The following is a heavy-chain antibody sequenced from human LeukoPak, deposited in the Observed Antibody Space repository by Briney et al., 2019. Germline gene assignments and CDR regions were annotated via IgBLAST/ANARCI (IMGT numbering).Heavy chain of an antibody. CDR2: ISSSSNYI. CDR1: GFTFSTYS. J-gene: IGHJ6*03. Sequence: PGGSLRLSCAASGFTFSTYSMNWVRQAPGKGLEWVSSISSSSNYIYYADSVKGRFTISRDNAKNSLYLQMNSLRAEDTAVYYCARTTEAHSWRTRYYDYYMDVWGKGTTVTVSS. V-gene: IGHV3-21*01. CDR3: ARTTEAHSWRTRYYDYYMDV. D-gene: IGHD6-13*01.